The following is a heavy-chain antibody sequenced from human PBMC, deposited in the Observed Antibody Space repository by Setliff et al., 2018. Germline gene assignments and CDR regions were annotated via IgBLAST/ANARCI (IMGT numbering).Heavy chain of an antibody. V-gene: IGHV4-39*01. CDR1: DDSFYSDYYF. D-gene: IGHD5-12*01. Sequence: SETLSLTCSVSDDSFYSDYYFWGWIRQPPGKGLEWIATISSSGATNYNSSLKSRVTLSRDVAKRQFALNLRSVTTVDTAVYYCAREGRWDYNYPIYWGQGILVTVSS. J-gene: IGHJ4*02. CDR2: ISSSGAT. CDR3: AREGRWDYNYPIY.